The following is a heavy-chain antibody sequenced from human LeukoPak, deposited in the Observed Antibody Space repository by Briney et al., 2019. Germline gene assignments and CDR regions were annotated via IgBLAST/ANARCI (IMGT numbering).Heavy chain of an antibody. Sequence: ASVKVSCKASGYAFTGYYMHWVRQAPGQGLEWMGWINPNSGGTNYAQKFQGRVTMTRDTSISTAYMELSRLRSDDTAVYYCARHLFEEYCSSTSCYLDYWGQGTLVTVSS. V-gene: IGHV1-2*02. CDR3: ARHLFEEYCSSTSCYLDY. CDR2: INPNSGGT. J-gene: IGHJ4*02. CDR1: GYAFTGYY. D-gene: IGHD2-2*01.